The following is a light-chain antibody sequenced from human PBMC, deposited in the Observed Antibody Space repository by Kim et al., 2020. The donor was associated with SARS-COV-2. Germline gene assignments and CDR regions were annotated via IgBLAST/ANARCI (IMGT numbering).Light chain of an antibody. V-gene: IGKV3-11*01. CDR3: QQRGS. J-gene: IGKJ5*01. Sequence: ATLAFAPGERATLSGRASQVVSKYLAWYQQKPGQAPRLLIYEASKRAAGIPARFSGSGSGTDFTLTISRLEPGDSAVYFCQQRGSFGQGTRLEIK. CDR1: QVVSKY. CDR2: EAS.